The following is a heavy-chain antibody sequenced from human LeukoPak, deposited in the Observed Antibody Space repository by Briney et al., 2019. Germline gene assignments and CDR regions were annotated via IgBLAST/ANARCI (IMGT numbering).Heavy chain of an antibody. V-gene: IGHV3-53*01. Sequence: GGSLRLSCAASGFSVSTYYMTWVRQAPGNGLESVSVISNDGRTYYAGSVKGRFTISRDDSKNTFFLQMNNLKADDTAVYYCAADKTTSGSYELDYWGQGTLVTVSS. CDR3: AADKTTSGSYELDY. CDR1: GFSVSTYY. D-gene: IGHD6-19*01. CDR2: ISNDGRT. J-gene: IGHJ4*02.